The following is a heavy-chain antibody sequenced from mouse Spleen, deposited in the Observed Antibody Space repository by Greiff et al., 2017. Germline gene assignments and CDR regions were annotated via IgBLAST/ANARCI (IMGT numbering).Heavy chain of an antibody. D-gene: IGHD2-3*01. CDR2: ISSGGSYT. V-gene: IGHV5-9-3*01. CDR3: ARDDGYPYYFDY. Sequence: DVQLVESGGGLVKPGGSLKLSCAASGFTISSYAMSWVRQTPEKRLEWVATISSGGSYTYYPDSVKGRFTISRDNAKNTLYLQMSSLRSEDTAMYYCARDDGYPYYFDYWGQGTTLTVSS. J-gene: IGHJ2*01. CDR1: GFTISSYA.